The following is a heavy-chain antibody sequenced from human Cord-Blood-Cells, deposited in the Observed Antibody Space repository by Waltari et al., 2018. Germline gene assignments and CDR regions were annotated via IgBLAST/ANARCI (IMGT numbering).Heavy chain of an antibody. CDR3: ARDGLTGERYFDY. J-gene: IGHJ4*02. D-gene: IGHD7-27*01. CDR2: IIPIFGTA. CDR1: GGTFSSSA. V-gene: IGHV1-69*01. Sequence: VKVSCKASGGTFSSSAISWVRQAPGQGLEWMGGIIPIFGTANYAQKFQGRVTITADESTSTAYMELSSLRSEDTAVYYCARDGLTGERYFDYWGQGTLVTVSS.